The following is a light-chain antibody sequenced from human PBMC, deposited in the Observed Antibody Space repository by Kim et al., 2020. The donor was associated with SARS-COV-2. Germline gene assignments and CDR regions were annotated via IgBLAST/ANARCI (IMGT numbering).Light chain of an antibody. V-gene: IGKV3-11*01. CDR1: QSVSSH. CDR2: DAS. CDR3: QQRSNWPPIT. J-gene: IGKJ5*01. Sequence: GGISILSCRASQSVSSHLACYQQKPGQAPRLLIFDASNRATSIPARFSGSGSGTDFTLTISSLEPEDFAVYYCQQRSNWPPITFGQGTRLEIK.